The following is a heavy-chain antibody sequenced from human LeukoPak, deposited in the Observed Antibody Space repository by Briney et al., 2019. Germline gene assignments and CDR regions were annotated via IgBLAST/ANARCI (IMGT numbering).Heavy chain of an antibody. Sequence: GGSLRLSCAASGFTFSSYYIHWVRQAPGKGLEWVAVIWYDGSNKYYADSVKGRFTISRDNSKNTLYLQMNSLRAEDTAVYYCARGRGYDSGAYNYAFSDYWGQGTLVTVSS. CDR3: ARGRGYDSGAYNYAFSDY. D-gene: IGHD3-22*01. CDR2: IWYDGSNK. J-gene: IGHJ4*02. V-gene: IGHV3-33*08. CDR1: GFTFSSYY.